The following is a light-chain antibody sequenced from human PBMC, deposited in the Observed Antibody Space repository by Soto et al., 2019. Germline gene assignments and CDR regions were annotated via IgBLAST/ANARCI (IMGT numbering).Light chain of an antibody. V-gene: IGLV7-46*01. J-gene: IGLJ2*01. CDR3: LLSYSGARVV. CDR1: TGAVTSGHY. CDR2: DTS. Sequence: QAVVTQEPSLTVSPGGTVTFTCGSSTGAVTSGHYPYWFQQKPGQVPRILIYDTSNKQSWTPARFSGSLLGGKAALTLSGAQPEDEADYYCLLSYSGARVVFGGGTKLTVL.